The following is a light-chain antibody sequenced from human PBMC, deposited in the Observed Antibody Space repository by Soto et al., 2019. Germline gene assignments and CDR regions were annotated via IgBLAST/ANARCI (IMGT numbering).Light chain of an antibody. V-gene: IGKV1-39*01. J-gene: IGKJ4*01. CDR1: QSISSY. Sequence: DIQMTQSPSSLSASVGDRVTITCRASQSISSYLNWYQQKPGKAPKLLIYAASSLQSGVPSRFSGSGSGTDFTLTISSLQHEDFATYYCQQSYSTHLTLGGGTKVDIK. CDR3: QQSYSTHLT. CDR2: AAS.